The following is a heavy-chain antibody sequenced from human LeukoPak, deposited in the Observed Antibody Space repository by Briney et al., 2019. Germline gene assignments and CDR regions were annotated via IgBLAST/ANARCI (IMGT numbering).Heavy chain of an antibody. Sequence: SETLSLTCAVYGGSFSGYYWSWIRQPPGKGLEWIGEINHSGSTNYNPSLKSRVTMSVDTSKNQFSLKLSSVTAADTAVYYCARGGRYCSGGSCYEVNWFDPWGQGTLVTVSS. CDR2: INHSGST. D-gene: IGHD2-15*01. CDR3: ARGGRYCSGGSCYEVNWFDP. CDR1: GGSFSGYY. J-gene: IGHJ5*02. V-gene: IGHV4-34*01.